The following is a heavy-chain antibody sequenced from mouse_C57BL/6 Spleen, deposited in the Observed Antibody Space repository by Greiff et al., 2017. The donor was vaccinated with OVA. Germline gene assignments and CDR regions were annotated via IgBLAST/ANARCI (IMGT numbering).Heavy chain of an antibody. J-gene: IGHJ1*03. V-gene: IGHV5-17*01. Sequence: DVKLVESGGGLVKPGGSLKLSCAASGFTFSDYGMHWVRQAPEKGLEWVAYISSGSSTIYYADTVKGRFTISRDNAKNTLFLQMTSLRSEDTAMYYCARYGYDGYVDVWGTGTTVTVSS. CDR1: GFTFSDYG. D-gene: IGHD2-2*01. CDR3: ARYGYDGYVDV. CDR2: ISSGSSTI.